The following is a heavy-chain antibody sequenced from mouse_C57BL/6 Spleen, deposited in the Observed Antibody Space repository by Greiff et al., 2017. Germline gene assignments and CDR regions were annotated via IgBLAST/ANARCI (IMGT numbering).Heavy chain of an antibody. CDR3: ASGYGYEGAY. Sequence: VQLQQSGPELVKPGASVKISCKASGYSFTGYTMNWVKQSNGQSLEWIGVINPNYGTTSYNQKFKGKATLTVDQSSSTAYMQLHSLTSEDAAVYYRASGYGYEGAYWGQGTLVTVSA. CDR1: GYSFTGYT. D-gene: IGHD2-2*01. CDR2: INPNYGTT. V-gene: IGHV1-39*01. J-gene: IGHJ3*01.